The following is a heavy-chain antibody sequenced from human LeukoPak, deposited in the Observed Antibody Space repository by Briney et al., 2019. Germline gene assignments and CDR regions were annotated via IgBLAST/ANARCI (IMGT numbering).Heavy chain of an antibody. J-gene: IGHJ4*02. CDR3: ARDGTNSGYDFVSAGGFDY. CDR2: IYYSGST. V-gene: IGHV4-59*01. Sequence: SETLSLTCTVSGGSISSYYWSWIRQPPGKGLEWIGYIYYSGSTNYNPSLKSRVTISVDTSKNQFSLKLSPVTAADTAVYYCARDGTNSGYDFVSAGGFDYWGQGTLVTVSS. D-gene: IGHD5-12*01. CDR1: GGSISSYY.